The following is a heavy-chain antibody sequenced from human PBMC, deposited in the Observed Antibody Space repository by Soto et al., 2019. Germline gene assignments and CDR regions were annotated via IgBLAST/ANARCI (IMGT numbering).Heavy chain of an antibody. V-gene: IGHV1-18*01. Sequence: QVQLVQSGAEVKKPGASVKVSCKASGYTFTSYGISWVRQAPGQGLEWMGWISAYNGNTNYAQKLQGRVTMTTDTSASTAYMELRSLRSDDTAVYYCARGPPSYYDSSGYYKYFDYWGQGTLVTVSS. CDR1: GYTFTSYG. CDR2: ISAYNGNT. D-gene: IGHD3-22*01. CDR3: ARGPPSYYDSSGYYKYFDY. J-gene: IGHJ4*02.